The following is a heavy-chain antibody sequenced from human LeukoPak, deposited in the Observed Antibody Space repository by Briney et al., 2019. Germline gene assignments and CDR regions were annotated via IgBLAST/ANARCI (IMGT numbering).Heavy chain of an antibody. CDR2: GGSGGST. D-gene: IGHD2-21*02. V-gene: IGHV3-23*01. CDR3: AKMRGQYCHSYDMDA. Sequence: GGALRLSRAASGFIFSSYAMSWVRQAPGKGREWVSYGGSGGSTYYADSVKGRFTVSRDNSKSTLYLQMNSLTAEDTAVYYCAKMRGQYCHSYDMDAWGKGTTVTVSS. J-gene: IGHJ6*03. CDR1: GFIFSSYA.